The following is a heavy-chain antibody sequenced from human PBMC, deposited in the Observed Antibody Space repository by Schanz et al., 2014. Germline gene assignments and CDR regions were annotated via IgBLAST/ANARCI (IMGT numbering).Heavy chain of an antibody. CDR3: AGLETGSGWYPPKYYYYGMDE. D-gene: IGHD6-19*01. Sequence: QVQLQQWGAGLLKPSETLSLTCGVYGGSFSNYYWTWIRQPPGKGLEWIGEINHSGSTNYNPSLKSRVTISIHTSKNQFSLILTSVTAADTAVYYCAGLETGSGWYPPKYYYYGMDEWGQGTMVTVSS. CDR2: INHSGST. J-gene: IGHJ6*02. CDR1: GGSFSNYY. V-gene: IGHV4-34*01.